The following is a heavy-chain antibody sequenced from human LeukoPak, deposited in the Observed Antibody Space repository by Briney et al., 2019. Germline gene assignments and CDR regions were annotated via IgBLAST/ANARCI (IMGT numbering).Heavy chain of an antibody. CDR3: ARGLIGELDAFDI. D-gene: IGHD3-10*01. CDR1: GYSISSGYY. J-gene: IGHJ3*02. CDR2: IYHSGST. V-gene: IGHV4-38-2*02. Sequence: SETLSLTCTVSGYSISSGYYWGWIRQPPGKGLEWIGSIYHSGSTYYNPSLKSRVIISVDTSNNQFSLKLSSVTAADTAVYYCARGLIGELDAFDIWGQGTKVTVSS.